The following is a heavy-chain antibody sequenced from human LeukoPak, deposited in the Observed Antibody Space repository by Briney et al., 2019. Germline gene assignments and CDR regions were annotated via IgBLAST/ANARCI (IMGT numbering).Heavy chain of an antibody. J-gene: IGHJ4*02. CDR3: ARLYGNYQNYFDY. CDR2: MYYRGNT. CDR1: GGSISTITYY. D-gene: IGHD1-7*01. V-gene: IGHV4-39*07. Sequence: PSETLSLTCTVSGGSISTITYYWGWIRQPPGKGLEWVGHMYYRGNTFYNPPLKSRVTISVDTSKNQFFLNLRSVTAADTAVYYCARLYGNYQNYFDYCGQGTLVTVSS.